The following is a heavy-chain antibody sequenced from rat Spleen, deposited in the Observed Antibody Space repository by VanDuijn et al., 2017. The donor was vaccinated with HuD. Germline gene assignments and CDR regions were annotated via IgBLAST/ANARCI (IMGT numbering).Heavy chain of an antibody. J-gene: IGHJ3*01. Sequence: EVQLVESGGGLVQPGRSMKLSCAASGFTFNNYGMAWVRQTPTKGLEWVASISTGGGNTYYRDSVKGRFTISRDNAKSTLYLQMDSLRSEDTATYYCATAGTRISRFAYWGQGTLVTVSS. CDR3: ATAGTRISRFAY. CDR1: GFTFNNYG. V-gene: IGHV5-25*01. D-gene: IGHD1-4*01. CDR2: ISTGGGNT.